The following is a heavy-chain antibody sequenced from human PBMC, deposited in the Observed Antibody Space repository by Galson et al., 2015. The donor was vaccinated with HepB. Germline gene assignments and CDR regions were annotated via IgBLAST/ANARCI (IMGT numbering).Heavy chain of an antibody. CDR2: IIPILGIA. Sequence: SVKVSCKASGGTFSSYTISWVRQAPAQGLEWMGRIIPILGIANYAQKFQGRVTFTADKSTGTAYMELSSLRSEDTAVYYCARARYSASAPDHWGQGTLVTVSS. V-gene: IGHV1-69*02. J-gene: IGHJ5*02. D-gene: IGHD5-12*01. CDR3: ARARYSASAPDH. CDR1: GGTFSSYT.